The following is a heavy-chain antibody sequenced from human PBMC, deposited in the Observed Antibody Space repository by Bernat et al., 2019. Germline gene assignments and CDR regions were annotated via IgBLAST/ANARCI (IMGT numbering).Heavy chain of an antibody. CDR1: GYTFTSYA. CDR2: INTNPGNQ. J-gene: IGHJ4*02. V-gene: IGHV7-4-1*02. D-gene: IGHD1-26*01. Sequence: QVQLVQSGSELKKPGASVKVSCKASGYTFTSYAMNWVRQAPGQGLEWMGWINTNPGNQTYVQGFTGQFVFSLDTSITTAYLQMNNLEPENTAVYYSVGGEVRELTYWGQGTLVTVSS. CDR3: VGGEVRELTY.